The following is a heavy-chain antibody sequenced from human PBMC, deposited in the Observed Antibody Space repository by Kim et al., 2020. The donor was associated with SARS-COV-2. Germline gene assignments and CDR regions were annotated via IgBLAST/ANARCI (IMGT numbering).Heavy chain of an antibody. D-gene: IGHD1-26*01. CDR2: IKQDGSEK. Sequence: GGSLRLSCAASGFTFSSYWMSWVRQAPGKGLEWVANIKQDGSEKYYVDSVKGRFTISRDNAKNSLYLQMNSLSAEDTAVYYCARDGVWGLLYYYYGMDVWGQGATVTVSS. J-gene: IGHJ6*01. V-gene: IGHV3-7*03. CDR1: GFTFSSYW. CDR3: ARDGVWGLLYYYYGMDV.